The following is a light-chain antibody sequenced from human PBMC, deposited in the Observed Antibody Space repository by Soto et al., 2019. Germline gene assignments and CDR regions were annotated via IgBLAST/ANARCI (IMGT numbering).Light chain of an antibody. Sequence: QAVVTQSPSASASLGASVKLTCTLSSGHSSIAWLQLQPQKGPRYLMKVNSDGSHSKGDGISDRFSGSSSGAERYLTISGLQSEDEADYYCQTWGDRIRVFGGGTKLTVL. CDR3: QTWGDRIRV. V-gene: IGLV4-69*02. J-gene: IGLJ3*02. CDR2: VNSDGSH. CDR1: SGHSS.